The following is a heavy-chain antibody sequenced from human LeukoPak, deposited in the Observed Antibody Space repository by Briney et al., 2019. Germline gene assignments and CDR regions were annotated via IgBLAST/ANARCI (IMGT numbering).Heavy chain of an antibody. Sequence: VSSNSMSWVRQAPGKGLEWVSFIYSDNTHYSDSVKGRFTISRDNSKNTLYLQMNSLRAEDTAVYYCARRAGAYSHPYDYWGQGTLVTVSS. D-gene: IGHD4/OR15-4a*01. J-gene: IGHJ4*02. CDR3: ARRAGAYSHPYDY. CDR1: VSSNS. V-gene: IGHV3-53*01. CDR2: IYSDNT.